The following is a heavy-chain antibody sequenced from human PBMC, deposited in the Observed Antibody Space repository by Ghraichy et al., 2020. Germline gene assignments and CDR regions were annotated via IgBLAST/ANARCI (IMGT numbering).Heavy chain of an antibody. D-gene: IGHD2-15*01. CDR3: ARDGRAATFRGVHYYYYYYMDV. CDR1: GFTFSSYA. Sequence: GGSLRLSCAASGFTFSSYAMHWVRQAPGKGLEWVAVISYDGSNKYYADSVKGRFSISRDNSKNTLYLQMNSLRAEDTAVYYCARDGRAATFRGVHYYYYYYMDVWGKGTTVTVSS. J-gene: IGHJ6*03. V-gene: IGHV3-30*04. CDR2: ISYDGSNK.